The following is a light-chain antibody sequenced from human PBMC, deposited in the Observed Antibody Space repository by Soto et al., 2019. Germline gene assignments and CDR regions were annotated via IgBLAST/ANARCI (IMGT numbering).Light chain of an antibody. V-gene: IGKV1-27*01. Sequence: DIQMTQSASTLSASVGDTVTITCRASQTISGWLAWYQQRPGKAPKLLIYAASTLQSGVPSRFSGSGSGTDFTLTISSLQPEDVATYYCQKYNSAPQTFGQGTKVDNK. CDR2: AAS. J-gene: IGKJ1*01. CDR3: QKYNSAPQT. CDR1: QTISGW.